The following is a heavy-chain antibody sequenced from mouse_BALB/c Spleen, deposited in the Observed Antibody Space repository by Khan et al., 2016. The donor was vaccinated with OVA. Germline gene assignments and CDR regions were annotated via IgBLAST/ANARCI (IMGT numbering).Heavy chain of an antibody. Sequence: VQLKQSGPELVKPGASVKISCKASGYSFTGYFMYWVMQSHGKSLEWIGRINPHIGETFYNQKFKDKATLTVDKSSSTAHMELRSLASEDSAVYYCARIYGSDFDYWGQGTTLTVSS. CDR3: ARIYGSDFDY. V-gene: IGHV1-20*02. J-gene: IGHJ2*01. D-gene: IGHD1-1*01. CDR2: INPHIGET. CDR1: GYSFTGYF.